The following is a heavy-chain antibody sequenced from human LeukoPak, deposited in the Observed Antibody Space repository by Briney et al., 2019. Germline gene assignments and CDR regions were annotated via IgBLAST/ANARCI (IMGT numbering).Heavy chain of an antibody. J-gene: IGHJ5*02. CDR2: IYYSGST. V-gene: IGHV4-39*01. Sequence: SETLSLTCTVSGGSISSSSYYWGWIRQPPGKGLEWIGSIYYSGSTYYNPSLKSRVTISVDTSKNQFSLKLSSVTAADTAVYYCARHFVDIVVVPAASFNWFDPWGQGTLVTVSS. CDR1: GGSISSSSYY. D-gene: IGHD2-2*01. CDR3: ARHFVDIVVVPAASFNWFDP.